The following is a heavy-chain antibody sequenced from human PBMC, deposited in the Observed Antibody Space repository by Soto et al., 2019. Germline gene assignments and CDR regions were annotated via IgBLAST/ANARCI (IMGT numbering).Heavy chain of an antibody. CDR1: GYTFPSYY. V-gene: IGHV1-46*03. CDR2: INPSGGST. D-gene: IGHD3-3*01. J-gene: IGHJ3*02. CDR3: ARMYYDFWSGYYSGAFDI. Sequence: ASVKVSGKASGYTFPSYYMHWVRHAPGQGLEWMGIINPSGGSTSYAQKFQGRVTMTRDTSTSTVYMELSSLRSEDTAVYYCARMYYDFWSGYYSGAFDIWGQGTMVT.